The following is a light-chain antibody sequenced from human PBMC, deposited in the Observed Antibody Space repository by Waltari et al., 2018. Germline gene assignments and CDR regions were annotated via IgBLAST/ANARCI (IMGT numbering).Light chain of an antibody. CDR1: QDIISH. J-gene: IGKJ1*01. CDR2: DAS. Sequence: DIQLTQSPSSLSASVGARVTITCQASQDIISHLNWYRHRPGKSPEILIYDASKLETGVPPRFSGSGSGTDFTFTISGLQPEDFATYYCQQYDSVLPAFGRGTRVDLK. CDR3: QQYDSVLPA. V-gene: IGKV1-33*01.